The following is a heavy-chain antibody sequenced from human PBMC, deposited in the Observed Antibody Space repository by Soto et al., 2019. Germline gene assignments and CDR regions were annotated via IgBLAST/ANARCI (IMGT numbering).Heavy chain of an antibody. CDR2: IDPNSGGT. CDR1: GYTFTAYT. Sequence: ASVKVSCKASGYTFTAYTMHWVRQAPGQGLEWMGWIDPNSGGTNYAQKFQGRLTMTRDTSISTAYMELSSLRSDDTALYYCARSSGTYSDFDYWGQGTQVTVS. CDR3: ARSSGTYSDFDY. D-gene: IGHD1-26*01. V-gene: IGHV1-2*02. J-gene: IGHJ4*01.